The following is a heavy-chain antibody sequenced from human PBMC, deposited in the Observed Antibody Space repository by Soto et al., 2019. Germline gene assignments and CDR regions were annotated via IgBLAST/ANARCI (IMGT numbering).Heavy chain of an antibody. Sequence: SETLSLTCTVSGGSISSSSYYWGWIRQPPGKGLEWIGSIYYSGSTYYNPSLKSRVTISVDASKNQFSLKLSSVTAADTAVYYCARQSDCSSTSCCTGMVWFDPWGQGTLVTVSS. CDR1: GGSISSSSYY. V-gene: IGHV4-39*01. CDR3: ARQSDCSSTSCCTGMVWFDP. J-gene: IGHJ5*02. CDR2: IYYSGST. D-gene: IGHD2-2*02.